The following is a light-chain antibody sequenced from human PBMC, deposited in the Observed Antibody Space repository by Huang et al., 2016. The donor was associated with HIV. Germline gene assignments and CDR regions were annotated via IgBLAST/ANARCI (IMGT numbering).Light chain of an antibody. J-gene: IGKJ3*01. CDR2: DAS. CDR3: QQYDNLPRFT. CDR1: QDISNY. Sequence: DIQMTQSPSSLSASVGDRVTIPCQASQDISNYLNWYQQNPGKAPKLLIYDASNLETGGSTRFRGSGAGTDFTFTISSLQPEDIATYYCQQYDNLPRFTFGPGTKVDIK. V-gene: IGKV1-33*01.